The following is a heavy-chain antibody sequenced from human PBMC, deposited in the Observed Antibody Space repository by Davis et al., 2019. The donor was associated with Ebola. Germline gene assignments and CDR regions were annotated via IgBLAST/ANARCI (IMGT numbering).Heavy chain of an antibody. CDR1: GYTFTGHY. V-gene: IGHV1-2*02. J-gene: IGHJ2*01. CDR2: INPNSGGT. CDR3: ARGEDCTIGLCRLRYFDL. Sequence: ASATVSCKAPGYTFTGHYMHWVRHPPGQGLEWRGWINPNSGGTNYAQKFQGRVTMTRDTSISTAYMELSRLRSDDTAVYYCARGEDCTIGLCRLRYFDLWGRGTLVTVSS. D-gene: IGHD2-8*01.